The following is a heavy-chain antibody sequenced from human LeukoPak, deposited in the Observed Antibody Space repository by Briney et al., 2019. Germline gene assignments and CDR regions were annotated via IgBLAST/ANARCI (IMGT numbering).Heavy chain of an antibody. V-gene: IGHV3-48*02. J-gene: IGHJ4*02. CDR1: GFTFSSYS. CDR2: ISSSSSTI. D-gene: IGHD3-16*01. Sequence: GGSLRLSCAASGFTFSSYSMNWVRQAPGEGLEWVSYISSSSSTIYYADSVKGRFTISRDNAKNSLYLQMNSLRDEDTAVYYCARGGWGGARGHELGYWGQGTLVTVSS. CDR3: ARGGWGGARGHELGY.